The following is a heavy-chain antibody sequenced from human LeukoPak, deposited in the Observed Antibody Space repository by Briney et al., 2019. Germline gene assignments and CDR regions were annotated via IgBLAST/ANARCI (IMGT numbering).Heavy chain of an antibody. D-gene: IGHD3-10*01. CDR2: IWYDGSNK. CDR3: AREASSGSYYKPLDY. V-gene: IGHV3-33*01. Sequence: GGSLRLSCAASGFTFSSYGMHWVRQAPGKGLEWVAVIWYDGSNKYYAGSVKGRFTISRDNSKNTLYLQMNSLRAEDTAVYYCAREASSGSYYKPLDYWGQGTLVTVSS. CDR1: GFTFSSYG. J-gene: IGHJ4*02.